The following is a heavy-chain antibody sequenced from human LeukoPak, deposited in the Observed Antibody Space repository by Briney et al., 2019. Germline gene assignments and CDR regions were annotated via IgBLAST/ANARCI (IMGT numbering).Heavy chain of an antibody. V-gene: IGHV3-33*01. J-gene: IGHJ3*02. Sequence: PGGSLRLSCAASGFTFSSYGMHWVRQAPGKGLEWVAVIWYDGSNKFYADSVKGRFTISRDNSKNTLYLQMNSLRDEDTAVYYCARERDSSSWYAFDIWGQGTMVTVSS. CDR1: GFTFSSYG. CDR3: ARERDSSSWYAFDI. CDR2: IWYDGSNK. D-gene: IGHD6-13*01.